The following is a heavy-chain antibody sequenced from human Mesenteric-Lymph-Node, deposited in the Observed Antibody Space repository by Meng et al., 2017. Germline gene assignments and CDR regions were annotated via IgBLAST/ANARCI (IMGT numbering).Heavy chain of an antibody. CDR3: ASGRKYCSSTSCYGQFDY. V-gene: IGHV4-4*02. J-gene: IGHJ4*02. CDR1: GGSSSSSNW. Sequence: QGQLQESGPGLVKPSGTLSLTCAVSGGSSSSSNWWSWVRQPPGKGLEWIGEIYHSGSTNYNPSLKSRVTISVDKSKNQFSLKLSSVTAADTAVYYCASGRKYCSSTSCYGQFDYWGQGTLVTVSS. CDR2: IYHSGST. D-gene: IGHD2-2*01.